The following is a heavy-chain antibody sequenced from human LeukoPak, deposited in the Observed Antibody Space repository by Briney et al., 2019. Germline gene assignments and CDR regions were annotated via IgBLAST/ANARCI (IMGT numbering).Heavy chain of an antibody. CDR2: INPNSGGT. V-gene: IGHV1-2*04. J-gene: IGHJ6*02. CDR1: GYTFTGYY. Sequence: GASVTVSFKASGYTFTGYYMHWVRQAPGQGLEWMGWINPNSGGTNYAQKFQGWVTMTRDTSISTAYMELSRLRSDDTAVYYCAREDYYYYGMDVWGQGTTVTVSS. CDR3: AREDYYYYGMDV.